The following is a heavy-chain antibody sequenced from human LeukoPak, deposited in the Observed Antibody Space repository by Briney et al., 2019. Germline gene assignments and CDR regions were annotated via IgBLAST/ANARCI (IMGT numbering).Heavy chain of an antibody. CDR2: ISYDGSNK. J-gene: IGHJ4*02. D-gene: IGHD6-6*01. CDR1: GFTFSSHA. V-gene: IGHV3-30-3*01. Sequence: PGGSLRLSCAASGFTFSSHAMHWVRQAPGKGLEWVAVISYDGSNKYYADSVKGRFTISRDNSKNTLYLQMNSLRAEDTAVYYCARDRRIAARRWEPLDYWGQGTLVTVSS. CDR3: ARDRRIAARRWEPLDY.